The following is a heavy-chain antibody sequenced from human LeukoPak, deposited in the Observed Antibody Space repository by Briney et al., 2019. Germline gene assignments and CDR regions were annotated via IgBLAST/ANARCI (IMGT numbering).Heavy chain of an antibody. CDR3: ARDRWEQSTNWFDP. Sequence: SGGSLRLSCAASGFTFSSYSMNWVRQAPGKGLEWDSSISSSSSYIYYADSVKGRFTISRDNAKNSLYLQMNSLRAEDTAVYYCARDRWEQSTNWFDPWGQGTLVTVSS. CDR1: GFTFSSYS. D-gene: IGHD1-26*01. V-gene: IGHV3-21*01. J-gene: IGHJ5*02. CDR2: ISSSSSYI.